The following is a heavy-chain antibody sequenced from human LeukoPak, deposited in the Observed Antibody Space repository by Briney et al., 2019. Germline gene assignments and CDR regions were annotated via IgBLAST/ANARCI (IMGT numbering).Heavy chain of an antibody. CDR2: ISGSGGST. Sequence: PGGSLRLSCAASGFTFSSYGMSWVRQAPGKGLEWVSAISGSGGSTYYADSVKGRFTISRDNSKNTLYLQMNSLRAEDTAVYYCAKDRSPASGWDDSDNWFDPWGQGTLVTVSS. V-gene: IGHV3-23*01. CDR3: AKDRSPASGWDDSDNWFDP. J-gene: IGHJ5*02. CDR1: GFTFSSYG. D-gene: IGHD6-19*01.